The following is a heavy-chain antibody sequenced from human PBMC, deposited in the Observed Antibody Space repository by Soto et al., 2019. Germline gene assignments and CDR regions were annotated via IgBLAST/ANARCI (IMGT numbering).Heavy chain of an antibody. CDR2: ISLSGSTI. D-gene: IGHD3-3*02. CDR1: GFAFSNYE. J-gene: IGHJ4*02. CDR3: ARESFSASPNFFDY. V-gene: IGHV3-48*03. Sequence: SGGSLRLSCAASGFAFSNYEMNWVRQASGKGLEWVSYISLSGSTIYYADSVKGRFTISRDDAKNSLYLQMDSLRADDTAVYYCARESFSASPNFFDYWGQGTLVTVSS.